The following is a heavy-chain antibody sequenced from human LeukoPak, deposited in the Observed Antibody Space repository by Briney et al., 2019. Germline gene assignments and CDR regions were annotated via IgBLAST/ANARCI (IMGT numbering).Heavy chain of an antibody. J-gene: IGHJ4*02. V-gene: IGHV3-73*01. D-gene: IGHD3-10*01. CDR2: IRSKANSYAT. CDR1: GFTFSGSA. CDR3: RVWFGELSFDY. Sequence: GGSLRLSCAASGFTFSGSAMHWVRQASGKGLEWVGRIRSKANSYATAYAASVEGRFTISRDDSKNTAYLQMNSLKTEDTAVYYCRVWFGELSFDYWGQGTLVTVSS.